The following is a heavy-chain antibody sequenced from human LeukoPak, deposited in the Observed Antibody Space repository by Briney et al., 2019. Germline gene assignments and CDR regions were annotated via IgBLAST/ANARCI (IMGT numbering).Heavy chain of an antibody. D-gene: IGHD6-19*01. CDR3: ARHSSPWGGVFDY. Sequence: SETLSLTCTVSGGSITHSYWSWIRQPPGKGLEWIEYISYSGSTNYNPSLQSRVTMSVDTSKNQFSLQLSSVTAADTAVFYCARHSSPWGGVFDYWGQGTLVTVSS. J-gene: IGHJ4*02. V-gene: IGHV4-59*08. CDR2: ISYSGST. CDR1: GGSITHSY.